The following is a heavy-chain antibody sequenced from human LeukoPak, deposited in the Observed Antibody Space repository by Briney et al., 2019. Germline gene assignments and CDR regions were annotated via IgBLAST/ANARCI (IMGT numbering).Heavy chain of an antibody. CDR2: IYYSGTT. Sequence: SETLSLTCTVSGGSISSYYWSWIRQPPGQGLEWIGYIYYSGTTNYNPSLKSRVTISVDTSKNQFSLNLTSVTAADTAVYYCARVIKSYYYAMDVWGQGTTVTVSS. CDR3: ARVIKSYYYAMDV. CDR1: GGSISSYY. J-gene: IGHJ6*02. V-gene: IGHV4-59*01.